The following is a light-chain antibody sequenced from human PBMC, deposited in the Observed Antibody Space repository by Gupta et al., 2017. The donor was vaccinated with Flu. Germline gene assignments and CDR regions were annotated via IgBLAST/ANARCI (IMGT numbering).Light chain of an antibody. CDR2: LAS. Sequence: DIQMTQSPSTLSASIGDRVTITCRASPSISSWLAWYQQKPGKGPKLLIYLASTLHDGVSSRFSGSGSGREFTLTITNLQSDDAATYCCHHDSSYPITFGQGTQLEVK. CDR1: PSISSW. J-gene: IGKJ5*01. CDR3: HHDSSYPIT. V-gene: IGKV1-5*03.